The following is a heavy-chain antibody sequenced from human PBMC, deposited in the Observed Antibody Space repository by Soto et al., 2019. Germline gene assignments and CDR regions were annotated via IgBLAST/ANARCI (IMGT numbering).Heavy chain of an antibody. J-gene: IGHJ4*02. CDR2: ISSNSAYI. CDR1: GFTFSSFT. V-gene: IGHV3-21*01. Sequence: LRLSCAASGFTFSSFTMSWVRQAPGKKLEWVASISSNSAYIYSADSVKGRFAISRDNAMNSLYLQMNSLTAEDTVVYYCAKVFPSYSQRLFFDFWGQGTLVTVSS. CDR3: AKVFPSYSQRLFFDF. D-gene: IGHD1-26*01.